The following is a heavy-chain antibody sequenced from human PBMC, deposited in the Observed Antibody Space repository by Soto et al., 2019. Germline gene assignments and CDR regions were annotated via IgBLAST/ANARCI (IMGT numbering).Heavy chain of an antibody. J-gene: IGHJ6*02. CDR1: GFTFSSYA. V-gene: IGHV3-23*01. Sequence: DVQLLESGGGLVQPGGSLRLSCEASGFTFSSYAMTWVRQSPGDGLEWVSAISGSGGSTYYPNSVKGRFTVSRDNSKDPLDLQMNGLRVDDTAVYYCAKVRPSLGGTGRGATDVWGQGTTVTVSS. CDR2: ISGSGGST. CDR3: AKVRPSLGGTGRGATDV. D-gene: IGHD3-16*01.